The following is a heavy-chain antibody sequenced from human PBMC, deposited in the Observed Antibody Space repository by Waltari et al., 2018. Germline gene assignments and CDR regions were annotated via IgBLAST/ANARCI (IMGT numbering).Heavy chain of an antibody. V-gene: IGHV4-59*01. CDR2: IHHHGST. Sequence: QVQLQESGPGLVKPSETLSLTCTVSRGSLSVDYWSWIRQPPGKGLEWIAFIHHHGSTNSNPSLASRVTISVDTLKNQFSLRLSSVTAADTAVYYCAKGGASSRPFDQWGQGTLVTVSS. J-gene: IGHJ4*02. CDR1: RGSLSVDY. CDR3: AKGGASSRPFDQ.